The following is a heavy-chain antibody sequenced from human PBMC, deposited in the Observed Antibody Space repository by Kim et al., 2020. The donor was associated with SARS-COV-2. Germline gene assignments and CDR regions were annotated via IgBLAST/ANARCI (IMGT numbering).Heavy chain of an antibody. CDR1: GFSISNTY. CDR2: IYSGGGR. CDR3: ARDEGGELPTFDY. V-gene: IGHV3-53*01. D-gene: IGHD1-26*01. Sequence: GGSLRLSCAASGFSISNTYMSWVRQAPGKGLEWVSVIYSGGGRYYTDSATGRFTISRDSSKNTLYLQMNSLRAEDTAMYYCARDEGGELPTFDYWGQGTL. J-gene: IGHJ4*02.